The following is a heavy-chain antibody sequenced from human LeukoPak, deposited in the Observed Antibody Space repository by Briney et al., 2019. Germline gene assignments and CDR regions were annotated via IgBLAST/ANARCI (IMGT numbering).Heavy chain of an antibody. CDR3: ARGGGDGFLGAFDI. D-gene: IGHD3-3*01. V-gene: IGHV3-30*03. CDR1: GFTFTTYA. J-gene: IGHJ3*02. Sequence: GGSLRLSCAASGFTFTTYAMHWVRQAPGKGLEWVAVISSDANNKYYEDSVKGRFTISRDNAKNSLYLQMNSLRAEDTALYHCARGGGDGFLGAFDIWGQGTMVTVSS. CDR2: ISSDANNK.